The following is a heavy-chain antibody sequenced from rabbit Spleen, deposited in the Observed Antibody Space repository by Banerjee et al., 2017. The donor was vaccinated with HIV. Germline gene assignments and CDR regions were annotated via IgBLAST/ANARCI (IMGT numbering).Heavy chain of an antibody. CDR2: IDPVFGST. V-gene: IGHV1S47*01. CDR1: GFPFSNKA. Sequence: QEQLVESGGGLVKPEGSLTLTCKASGFPFSNKAVMCWVRQAPGKGLEWIGYIDPVFGSTYYASWVNGRFSISRENTQNTLSLQLNSLTAADTATYFCVRSYDDYGGSGWDLWGPGTLVTVS. CDR3: VRSYDDYGGSGWDL. D-gene: IGHD2-1*01. J-gene: IGHJ4*01.